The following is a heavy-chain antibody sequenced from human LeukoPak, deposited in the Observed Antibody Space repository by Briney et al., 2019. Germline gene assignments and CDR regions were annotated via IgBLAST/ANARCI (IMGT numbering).Heavy chain of an antibody. Sequence: GGSLRLSCAASGFTFSNYGMHWVRQAPGKGLEWVAGIWYDGGYKYYADSVKGRFTISRDNSKNMLFLQMDSLRAEDTAVYYCARNYYDSSGYQEATFNYWGQGTPVTVSS. CDR2: IWYDGGYK. CDR3: ARNYYDSSGYQEATFNY. J-gene: IGHJ4*02. D-gene: IGHD3-22*01. V-gene: IGHV3-33*01. CDR1: GFTFSNYG.